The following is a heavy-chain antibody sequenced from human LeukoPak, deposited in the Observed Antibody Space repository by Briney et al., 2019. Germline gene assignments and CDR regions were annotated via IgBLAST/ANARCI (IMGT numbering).Heavy chain of an antibody. V-gene: IGHV4-39*01. J-gene: IGHJ4*02. D-gene: IGHD6-19*01. CDR1: GGSISRSSYY. CDR3: ARSGYSSGWYGYYFDY. CDR2: IYYSGST. Sequence: PSETLSLTCTVSGGSISRSSYYWGWIRQPPGKGLEWIGSIYYSGSTYYNPSLKSRVTISGDTSKNQFSLKVNSVTAADTAVYYCARSGYSSGWYGYYFDYWGQGTLVTVSS.